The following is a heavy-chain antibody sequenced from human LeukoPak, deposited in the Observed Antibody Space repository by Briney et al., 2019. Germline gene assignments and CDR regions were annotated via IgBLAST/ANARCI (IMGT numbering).Heavy chain of an antibody. J-gene: IGHJ5*02. CDR2: INPGGST. D-gene: IGHD2-21*01. Sequence: SETLSLTCFVPGGSTISYYWNWIRQPAGKGLEWVGRINPGGSTTYNPSLKSRVTMSLDTSKNQLSLSLSPVTAADTAVYYCARVEGCGGTCRFDPGGQGILVTVSS. CDR3: ARVEGCGGTCRFDP. CDR1: GGSTISYY. V-gene: IGHV4-4*07.